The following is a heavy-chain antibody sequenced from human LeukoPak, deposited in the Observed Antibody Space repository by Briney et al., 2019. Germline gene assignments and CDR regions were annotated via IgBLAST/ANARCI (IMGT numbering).Heavy chain of an antibody. J-gene: IGHJ4*02. CDR2: IHDSGST. CDR1: GGSFSGYY. Sequence: SETLSLTCAVYGGSFSGYYWSWIRQTPGKGLEWIAYIHDSGSTYNNPSLKSRLSISIDTSKNQFSLKLNSVTAADTAVYYCAGGSSRLWSGYGYFDYWGQGTLVTVSS. D-gene: IGHD3-3*01. V-gene: IGHV4-34*11. CDR3: AGGSSRLWSGYGYFDY.